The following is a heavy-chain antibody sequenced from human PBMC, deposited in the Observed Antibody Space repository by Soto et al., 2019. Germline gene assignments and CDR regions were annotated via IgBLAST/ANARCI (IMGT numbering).Heavy chain of an antibody. Sequence: PGGSLRLSCAASGFTFSSYAMSWVRQAPGKGLEWLSYISGSSNTIYHADSVKGRFTISRDNAKSSLYLQMNSLRDEDTAVYFCARGFDLQYGMDVWGQGTTVTVSS. D-gene: IGHD3-10*01. CDR2: ISGSSNTI. CDR1: GFTFSSYA. V-gene: IGHV3-48*02. J-gene: IGHJ6*02. CDR3: ARGFDLQYGMDV.